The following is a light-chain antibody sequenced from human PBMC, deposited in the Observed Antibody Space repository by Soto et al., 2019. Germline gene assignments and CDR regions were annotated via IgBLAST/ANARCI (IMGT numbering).Light chain of an antibody. J-gene: IGKJ5*01. CDR3: QQYNSYPRT. CDR2: ATS. Sequence: DIQMTQSPSSLSASVGDRVTITCRASQGINKLLAWYQQKPGKAPRSLIKATSTVQSGVPSRFSGSGSETDFTLTISSLQTEDFATYYCQQYNSYPRTFGQGTRLEI. CDR1: QGINKL. V-gene: IGKV1D-16*01.